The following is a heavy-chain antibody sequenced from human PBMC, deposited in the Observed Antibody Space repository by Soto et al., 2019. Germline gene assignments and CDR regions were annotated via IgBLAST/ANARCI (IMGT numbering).Heavy chain of an antibody. CDR3: AKDPSTGSADY. CDR1: GFTFSDYA. J-gene: IGHJ4*02. V-gene: IGHV3-23*01. Sequence: GGSLRLSCAPSGFTFSDYAMSWVRQAPGKGLEWVSTISGGGFDTHYADSVKGRFTISRDNVKDTLYIQMNSLRVEDTAVYYCAKDPSTGSADYWGQGTLVTVSS. CDR2: ISGGGFDT. D-gene: IGHD3-9*01.